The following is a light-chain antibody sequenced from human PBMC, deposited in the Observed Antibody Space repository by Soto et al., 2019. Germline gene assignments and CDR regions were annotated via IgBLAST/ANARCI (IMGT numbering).Light chain of an antibody. CDR2: GAS. V-gene: IGKV3-20*01. Sequence: EIVLTQSPGTLSLSPGERATLSCRASQSVSSSYLAWYQQKPGQPPRLLIYGASSRATGIPDRFSGSGSATDFTLTINRLQPEDFAVYYCQQYGSSPLTFGQGTKVEIK. CDR1: QSVSSSY. J-gene: IGKJ1*01. CDR3: QQYGSSPLT.